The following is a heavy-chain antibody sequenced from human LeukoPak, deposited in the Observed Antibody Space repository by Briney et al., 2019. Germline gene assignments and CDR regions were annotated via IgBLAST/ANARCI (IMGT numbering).Heavy chain of an antibody. CDR2: ISGSGGST. CDR3: AKVEDIVVVPAAMSGTF. J-gene: IGHJ4*02. D-gene: IGHD2-2*01. CDR1: GFTFSSYA. V-gene: IGHV3-23*01. Sequence: GGSLRLSCAASGFTFSSYAMSWVRQAPGKGLEWVSAISGSGGSTYYADSVKGRFTISRDNSKNTLYLQLNSLRAEDTAAYYRAKVEDIVVVPAAMSGTFWGEGTLVTVSS.